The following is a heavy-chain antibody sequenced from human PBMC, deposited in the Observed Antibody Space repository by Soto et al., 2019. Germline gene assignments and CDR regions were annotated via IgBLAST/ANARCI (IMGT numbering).Heavy chain of an antibody. V-gene: IGHV4-59*01. CDR3: AMARISLYCSGGSCYSESLSYYYYGMDV. J-gene: IGHJ6*02. CDR2: NYYSGST. Sequence: PSGTLSLTCTVSGGSISSYYWSWIRQPPGKGLAWIGYNYYSGSTNYNPSLKSRVTISVDTSKNQFSLKLSSVTAADTAVYYCAMARISLYCSGGSCYSESLSYYYYGMDVWGQGTTVTVSS. D-gene: IGHD2-15*01. CDR1: GGSISSYY.